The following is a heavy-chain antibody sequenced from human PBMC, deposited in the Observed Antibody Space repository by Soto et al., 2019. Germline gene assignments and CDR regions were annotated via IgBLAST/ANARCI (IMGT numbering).Heavy chain of an antibody. CDR1: GFTFNNYA. J-gene: IGHJ2*01. V-gene: IGHV3-30-3*01. CDR2: ISYAGSDK. D-gene: IGHD3-16*01. CDR3: ARDGNRSPTLGRVLAVGALVDWYFEL. Sequence: QVQLVESGGGVVQPGRSLRLSCAASGFTFNNYAMHWVRQAPGKGLEWVAVISYAGSDKYYADSVKGRFTISRDTSTNTVYLQFNSLRGEDTAVYYCARDGNRSPTLGRVLAVGALVDWYFELWGRCTLVTVSS.